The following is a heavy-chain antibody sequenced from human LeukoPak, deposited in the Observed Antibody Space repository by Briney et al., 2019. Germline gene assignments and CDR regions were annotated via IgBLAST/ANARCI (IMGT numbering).Heavy chain of an antibody. CDR2: ISSSGTTK. J-gene: IGHJ4*02. V-gene: IGHV3-48*03. Sequence: PGGSLSLPCAASGFTFSSFERNWVRQPPGRGREWVSYISSSGTTKYYADSVKGRFTISRDNVKNSLYLQMNSLRAEDTAVYYCARDRGLNSYGLDYWGQGTLVTVSS. CDR3: ARDRGLNSYGLDY. D-gene: IGHD5-18*01. CDR1: GFTFSSFE.